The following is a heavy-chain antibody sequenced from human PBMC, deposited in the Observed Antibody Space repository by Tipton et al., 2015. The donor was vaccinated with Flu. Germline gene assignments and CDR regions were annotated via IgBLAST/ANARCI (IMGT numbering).Heavy chain of an antibody. Sequence: TLSLTCTVSGVSITASYWSWVRQPPGRGLEWIGYIHHTGTTNYSPSLGGRVTMSIDMSQNQFSLTLASVTAADTAIYYCARGRDFYGAADSSLGYWGQGTLVTVSS. J-gene: IGHJ4*02. CDR3: ARGRDFYGAADSSLGY. V-gene: IGHV4-59*01. CDR2: IHHTGTT. CDR1: GVSITASY. D-gene: IGHD3-10*01.